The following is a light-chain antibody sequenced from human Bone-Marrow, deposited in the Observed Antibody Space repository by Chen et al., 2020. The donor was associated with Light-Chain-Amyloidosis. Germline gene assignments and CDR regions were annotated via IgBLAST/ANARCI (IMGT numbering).Light chain of an antibody. CDR3: SSYTSNITGVV. CDR1: SSDVGGYNY. CDR2: DVH. J-gene: IGLJ2*01. V-gene: IGLV2-14*03. Sequence: QSVLTQPASLSGSPGQSITISCSGTSSDVGGYNYVSWYQQHPGKVPKLILYDVHNRPSGVSNRFSGSKSGNTASLTISGLQTEDEADYYCSSYTSNITGVVFGGGTKLTVL.